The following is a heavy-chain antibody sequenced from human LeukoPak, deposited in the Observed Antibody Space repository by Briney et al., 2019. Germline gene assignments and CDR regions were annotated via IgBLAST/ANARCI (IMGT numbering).Heavy chain of an antibody. J-gene: IGHJ4*02. CDR1: GFTVRSNH. Sequence: GGSLRLSCAASGFTVRSNHMSWVRQVPGKGLEWVSVISNGGGTNYVDSVKGRFTISRDNSKNTLSLQMNSLRAEDTAVYYCTLVRGFNRPLDCWGQGTLVTVSS. D-gene: IGHD2-8*02. V-gene: IGHV3-53*01. CDR3: TLVRGFNRPLDC. CDR2: ISNGGGT.